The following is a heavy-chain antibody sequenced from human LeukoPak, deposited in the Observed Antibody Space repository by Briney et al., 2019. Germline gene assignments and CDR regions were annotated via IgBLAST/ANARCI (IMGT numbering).Heavy chain of an antibody. CDR3: ARAADDYYDSSGYYYWVNYFDY. J-gene: IGHJ4*02. D-gene: IGHD3-22*01. CDR2: INHSGST. CDR1: GGSFSGYY. V-gene: IGHV4-34*01. Sequence: PSETLSLTCAVDGGSFSGYYWSWIRQPPGKGLEWIGEINHSGSTNYNPSLKSRVTISVDTSKNQFSLKLSSVTAADTAVYYCARAADDYYDSSGYYYWVNYFDYWGQGTLVTVSS.